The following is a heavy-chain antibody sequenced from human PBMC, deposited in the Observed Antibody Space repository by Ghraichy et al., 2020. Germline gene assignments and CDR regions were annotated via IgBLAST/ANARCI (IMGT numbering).Heavy chain of an antibody. J-gene: IGHJ4*01. CDR3: TKDLREYSGYIFDS. CDR1: GFTFHDYA. V-gene: IGHV3-23*01. D-gene: IGHD3-22*01. CDR2: VGGRGFDP. Sequence: LNISCVASGFTFHDYAMSWVRQAPGKGLEWVSSVGGRGFDPYYAESVTGRFTTSRDNSENTLYLQLNSLRVEDTAVYYCTKDLREYSGYIFDSWGQGTLVAVSS.